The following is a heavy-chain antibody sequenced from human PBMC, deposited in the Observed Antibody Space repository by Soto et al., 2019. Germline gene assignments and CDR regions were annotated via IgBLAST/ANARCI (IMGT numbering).Heavy chain of an antibody. J-gene: IGHJ4*02. CDR1: GGSISSGGYS. Sequence: SETLSLTCAVSGGSISSGGYSWSWIRQPPGKGLEWIGYIYHSGSTYYNPSLKSRVTISVDRSKNQCSLKLSSVTAADTAVYYCARGVEYYDSSGYYYGVYFDYWGQGTLVTVSS. D-gene: IGHD3-22*01. V-gene: IGHV4-30-2*01. CDR3: ARGVEYYDSSGYYYGVYFDY. CDR2: IYHSGST.